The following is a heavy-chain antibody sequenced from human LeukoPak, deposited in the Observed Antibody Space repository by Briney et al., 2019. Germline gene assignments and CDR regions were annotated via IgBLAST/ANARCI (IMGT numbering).Heavy chain of an antibody. J-gene: IGHJ4*02. D-gene: IGHD3-3*01. CDR2: FKGKIDGGTT. V-gene: IGHV3-15*01. Sequence: GGSLRLSCVASGFTFRNAWMSWVRQAPGKGLEWVGHFKGKIDGGTTDYAAPVKGRFIISRDDSKNTLYLQMNSLNTEDTGVYYCTTGRDRGRSGFDYWGQGTLVTVSS. CDR1: GFTFRNAW. CDR3: TTGRDRGRSGFDY.